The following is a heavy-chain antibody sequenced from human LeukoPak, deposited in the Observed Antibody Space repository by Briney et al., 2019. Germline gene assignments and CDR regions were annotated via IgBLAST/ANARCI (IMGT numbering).Heavy chain of an antibody. V-gene: IGHV4-38-2*02. CDR1: GYSISSGYY. Sequence: PSETLSLTCTVSGYSISSGYYWGWIRQPPEKGLEWIGSIYHSGSTYYNPSLKSRVTISVDTSKNQFSLKLSSVTAADTAVYYCARVHWNYRYFDYWGQGTQVTVSS. CDR3: ARVHWNYRYFDY. J-gene: IGHJ4*02. D-gene: IGHD1-7*01. CDR2: IYHSGST.